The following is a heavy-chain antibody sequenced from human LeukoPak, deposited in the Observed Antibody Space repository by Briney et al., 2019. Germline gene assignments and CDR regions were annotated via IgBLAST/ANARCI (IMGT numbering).Heavy chain of an antibody. J-gene: IGHJ4*02. Sequence: GASVKVSCKASGYTFTGYYMHWVRQAPGQGLEWMGWINPNSGGTNYAQKFQGRVTMTRDTSISTAYMELSRLRSDDTAVYYCAREGAWGNYCGSTSCPIPYWGQGTLVTVSS. V-gene: IGHV1-2*02. D-gene: IGHD2-2*01. CDR1: GYTFTGYY. CDR2: INPNSGGT. CDR3: AREGAWGNYCGSTSCPIPY.